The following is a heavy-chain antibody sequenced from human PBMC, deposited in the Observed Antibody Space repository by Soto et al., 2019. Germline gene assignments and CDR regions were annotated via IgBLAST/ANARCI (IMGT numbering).Heavy chain of an antibody. V-gene: IGHV3-23*01. CDR1: RLTFSNYA. Sequence: EVQVLESGGGLVQPGGSLRLSCVISRLTFSNYALNWVRQAPGKGLEWVSSISGSGDTAYYADAVKGRFTISRDNSKNTRYLQMNSLRVEDMALYYCAKADYSYSWAPGDYWGQGTLVTVAS. D-gene: IGHD6-13*01. CDR3: AKADYSYSWAPGDY. J-gene: IGHJ4*02. CDR2: ISGSGDTA.